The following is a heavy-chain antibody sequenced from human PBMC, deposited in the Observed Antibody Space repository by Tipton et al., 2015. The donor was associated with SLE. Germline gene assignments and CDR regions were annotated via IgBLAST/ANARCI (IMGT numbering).Heavy chain of an antibody. Sequence: SLRLSCAASGFTVSSNYMSWVRQAPGKGLEWVSVIYSGGSTYYADSVKGRFTISRDNSKNTLYLQMNSLRAEDTAVYYCARDTTSGSYGRDVWGQGTTVIVSS. J-gene: IGHJ6*02. CDR3: ARDTTSGSYGRDV. CDR1: GFTVSSNY. V-gene: IGHV3-53*05. CDR2: IYSGGST. D-gene: IGHD2/OR15-2a*01.